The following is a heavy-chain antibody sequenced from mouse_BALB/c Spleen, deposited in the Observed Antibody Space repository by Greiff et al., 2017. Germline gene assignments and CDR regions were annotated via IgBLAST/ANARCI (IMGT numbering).Heavy chain of an antibody. Sequence: EVMLVESGAELVKPGASVKLSCTASGFNIKDTYMHWVKQRPEQGLEWIGRIDPANGNTKYDPKFQGKATITADTSSNTAYLQLSSLTSEDTAVYYCARGGYSYYYAMDYWGQGTSVTVSS. CDR3: ARGGYSYYYAMDY. CDR1: GFNIKDTY. CDR2: IDPANGNT. V-gene: IGHV14-3*02. D-gene: IGHD2-3*01. J-gene: IGHJ4*01.